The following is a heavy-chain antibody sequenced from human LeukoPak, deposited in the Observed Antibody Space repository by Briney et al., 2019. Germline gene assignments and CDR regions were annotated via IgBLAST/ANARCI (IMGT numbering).Heavy chain of an antibody. V-gene: IGHV3-23*01. Sequence: GGSVTLSCTASGYIFNLYHVPCLRQAPGKAVEGVTSISGSGSTTFSGDCVRARFPLPRDNSGNTLSLQMHSLSAEDTPVYFFAKGPIVPVADYYFDYWGQGTLVTVSS. CDR3: AKGPIVPVADYYFDY. CDR2: ISGSGSTT. J-gene: IGHJ4*02. CDR1: GYIFNLYH. D-gene: IGHD6-19*01.